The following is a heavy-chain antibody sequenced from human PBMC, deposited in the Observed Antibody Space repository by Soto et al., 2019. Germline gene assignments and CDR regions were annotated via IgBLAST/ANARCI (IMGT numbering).Heavy chain of an antibody. CDR2: ITGDGIST. J-gene: IGHJ4*02. CDR3: ARDWYYSIDY. D-gene: IGHD2-21*01. CDR1: GFSFSTTW. V-gene: IGHV3-74*01. Sequence: PGGSLRLSCAASGFSFSTTWMNWVRQAPGKGLVWVSRITGDGISTTYADSVKGRFTISRDNAKNTVYLQMNSLRVEDTAVYYCARDWYYSIDYWGQGTLVTVSS.